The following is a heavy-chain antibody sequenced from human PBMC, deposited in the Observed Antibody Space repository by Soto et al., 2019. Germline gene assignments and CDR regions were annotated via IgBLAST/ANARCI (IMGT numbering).Heavy chain of an antibody. CDR1: GGSISSAGFF. Sequence: QVQLQESGPGLVKPSQTLSLTCTVSGGSISSAGFFWSWIRQHPGKGLEWIGYIHHSGSTYYNPSLKSRVTMSVDTSENQFSLKLSSVTAADTAVYYCAKSRSNPITPFGVVVPPAGDFDYRGQGTRVTVSS. CDR3: AKSRSNPITPFGVVVPPAGDFDY. J-gene: IGHJ4*02. V-gene: IGHV4-31*03. D-gene: IGHD3-3*01. CDR2: IHHSGST.